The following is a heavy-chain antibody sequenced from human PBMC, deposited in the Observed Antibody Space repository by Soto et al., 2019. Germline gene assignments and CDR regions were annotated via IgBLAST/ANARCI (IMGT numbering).Heavy chain of an antibody. J-gene: IGHJ4*02. CDR3: ARYRAVVTQYLPRA. CDR1: GYTFTSYA. Sequence: VKLSCKSAGYTFTSYAMHWVRQAPGQRLEWMGWINAGNGNTKYSQKFQGRVTITRDTSASTAYMELSSLRSEDTAGYYCARYRAVVTQYLPRAWGKGTRVTGSS. CDR2: INAGNGNT. V-gene: IGHV1-3*01. D-gene: IGHD6-19*01.